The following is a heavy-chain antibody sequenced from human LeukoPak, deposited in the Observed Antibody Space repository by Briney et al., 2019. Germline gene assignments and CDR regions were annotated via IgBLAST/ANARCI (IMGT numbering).Heavy chain of an antibody. CDR3: ARDMAL. D-gene: IGHD5-24*01. Sequence: PGGSLRLSCAASGFTINNNYMNWVRQAPGKGLEWVSVIYSGDNTYYADSVKGRFTISRDNSKNTLYPQMNSLRAEDTAVYYCARDMALWGQGTLVTVSS. J-gene: IGHJ4*02. CDR1: GFTINNNY. V-gene: IGHV3-53*01. CDR2: IYSGDNT.